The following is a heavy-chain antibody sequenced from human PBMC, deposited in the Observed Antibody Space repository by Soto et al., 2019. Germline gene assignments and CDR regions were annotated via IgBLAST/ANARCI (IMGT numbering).Heavy chain of an antibody. V-gene: IGHV4-39*01. D-gene: IGHD3-22*01. J-gene: IGHJ4*02. CDR3: ASQHYYGSSGYYVVY. Sequence: SETLCLSCSVSGGSISSNLYYWCCIRQPPGKGLEWIGNIHYSGSTYYDSSLKSRVTISVDTSKNQFSLKLSSVTAADTAVYYCASQHYYGSSGYYVVYWGQGTLVTVS. CDR1: GGSISSNLYY. CDR2: IHYSGST.